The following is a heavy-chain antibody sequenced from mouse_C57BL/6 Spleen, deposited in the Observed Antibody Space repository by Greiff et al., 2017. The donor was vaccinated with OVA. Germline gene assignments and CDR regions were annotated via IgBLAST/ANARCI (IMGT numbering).Heavy chain of an antibody. CDR2: INPNNGGT. CDR3: AIRIYYDYGFAY. V-gene: IGHV1-26*01. CDR1: GYTFTDYY. Sequence: EVQLKQSGPELVKPGASVKISCKASGYTFTDYYMNWVKQSHGKSLEWIGDINPNNGGTSYNQKFKGKATLTVDKSSSTAYMELRSLTSEDSAVYYCAIRIYYDYGFAYWGQGTLVTVSA. D-gene: IGHD2-4*01. J-gene: IGHJ3*01.